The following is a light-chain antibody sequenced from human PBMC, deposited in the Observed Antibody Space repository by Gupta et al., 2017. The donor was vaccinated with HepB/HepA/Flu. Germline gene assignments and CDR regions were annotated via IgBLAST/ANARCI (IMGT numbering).Light chain of an antibody. CDR2: AAS. V-gene: IGKV1-39*01. Sequence: DIQITHSPSSLSASVEDRVTITCRASQSISSYLNWYQQKPGKAPKLLIYAASSLPSGPPSMFSGSSYGTDFTLTSSIRHPEDFASYYCQRSDCTPTYNFGQGTKLEIK. CDR3: QRSDCTPTYN. CDR1: QSISSY. J-gene: IGKJ2*01.